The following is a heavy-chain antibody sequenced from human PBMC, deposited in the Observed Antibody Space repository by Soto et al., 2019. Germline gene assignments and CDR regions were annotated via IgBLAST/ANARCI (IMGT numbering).Heavy chain of an antibody. CDR2: ITSSSSYI. V-gene: IGHV3-21*01. D-gene: IGHD6-19*01. CDR3: ARVRSGWCDY. Sequence: EVQLVESGGGLVKPGGSLRLSCATSGFTFTNSTMNWVRQAPGEGLEWVSSITSSSSYIYYADSVKGRFTISRDNAKNSLYLQMNSLRAKDTAVYYCARVRSGWCDYWGQGTLVTVSS. CDR1: GFTFTNST. J-gene: IGHJ4*02.